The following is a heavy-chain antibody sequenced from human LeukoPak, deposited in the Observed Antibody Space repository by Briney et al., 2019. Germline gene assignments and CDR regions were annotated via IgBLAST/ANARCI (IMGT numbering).Heavy chain of an antibody. D-gene: IGHD6-19*01. CDR1: GFTFDDHG. Sequence: GGSLRLSCAASGFTFDDHGMNWVRQAPGKGLEWVSGITWNGGTTGYADAVKGRFTISRDNAKNSLYLQMNSLRAEDTALYYCARGRSVAGRGYFDYWGQGTLVTVSS. J-gene: IGHJ4*02. V-gene: IGHV3-20*04. CDR3: ARGRSVAGRGYFDY. CDR2: ITWNGGTT.